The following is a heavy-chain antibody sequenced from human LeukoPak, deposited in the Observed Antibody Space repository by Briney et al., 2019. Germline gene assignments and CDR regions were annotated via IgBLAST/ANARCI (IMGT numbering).Heavy chain of an antibody. J-gene: IGHJ6*03. V-gene: IGHV4-38-2*02. CDR1: GYSISSGYY. Sequence: SETLSLTCIVSGYSISSGYYWGWIRQPPGKGLEWIGSIYYSGSTNYNPSLKSRVTISVDTSKNQFSLKLSSVTAADTAVYYCARRAAAGSYYYYYYMDVWGKGTTVTVSS. CDR2: IYYSGST. D-gene: IGHD6-13*01. CDR3: ARRAAAGSYYYYYYMDV.